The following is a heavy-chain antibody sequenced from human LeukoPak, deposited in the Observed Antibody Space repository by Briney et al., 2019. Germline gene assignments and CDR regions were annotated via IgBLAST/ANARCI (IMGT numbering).Heavy chain of an antibody. V-gene: IGHV4-31*11. CDR1: GGSFSGYY. J-gene: IGHJ5*02. D-gene: IGHD2-2*01. Sequence: SETLSLTCAVYGGSFSGYYWSWIRQHPGKGLEWIGYIYYSGSTYYNPSLKSRVTISVDTSKNQFSLKLSSVTAADTAVYYCARGVVPAAISKGPFDPWGQGTLVTVSS. CDR3: ARGVVPAAISKGPFDP. CDR2: IYYSGST.